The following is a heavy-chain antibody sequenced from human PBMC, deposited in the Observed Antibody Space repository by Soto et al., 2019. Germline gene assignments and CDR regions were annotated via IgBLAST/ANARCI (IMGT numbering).Heavy chain of an antibody. V-gene: IGHV3-30*18. D-gene: IGHD2-15*01. CDR3: AKEGCSGGICYGFDY. J-gene: IGHJ4*02. CDR2: MSGDGGDE. CDR1: GFTFSSYG. Sequence: QVQLVESGGGVVQPGRSLRLSCAASGFTFSSYGMHWVRQAPGKGLEWVAVMSGDGGDEFYEETVKGRFTVSRDNSRNTLYLQMNSLRPEDTAVYYCAKEGCSGGICYGFDYWGQGTLVTVSS.